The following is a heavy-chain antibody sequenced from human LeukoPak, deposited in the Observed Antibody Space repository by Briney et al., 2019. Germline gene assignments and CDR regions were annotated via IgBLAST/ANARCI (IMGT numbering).Heavy chain of an antibody. CDR3: ARDKVRTVTHPTFDY. J-gene: IGHJ4*02. V-gene: IGHV1-46*01. D-gene: IGHD4-17*01. CDR2: ILPGGGST. Sequence: ASVKVSCKASGYTFTNYYIHCMRQAPGQGLEWMGVILPGGGSTSYAQKFQGRVTMTRDMSTNTVYMVLSSLRSEDTAVYYCARDKVRTVTHPTFDYWGQGTLVTVSS. CDR1: GYTFTNYY.